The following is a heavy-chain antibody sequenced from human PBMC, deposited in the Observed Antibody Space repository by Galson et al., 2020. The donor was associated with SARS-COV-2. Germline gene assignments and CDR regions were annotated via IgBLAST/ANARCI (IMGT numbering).Heavy chain of an antibody. CDR3: AKDIRGAAAAGSYAVEY. CDR2: ISCSGDGT. J-gene: IGHJ4*01. D-gene: IGHD6-13*01. CDR1: GFTFSSFA. V-gene: IGHV3-23*01. Sequence: GESLKISCACSGFTFSSFAMRWVRQAPGKGLEWVSVISCSGDGTYYGDSVKGRFTISRDNSRNSLYLQMNSLRTDDTAVYYCAKDIRGAAAAGSYAVEYWGQGTLVTVAS.